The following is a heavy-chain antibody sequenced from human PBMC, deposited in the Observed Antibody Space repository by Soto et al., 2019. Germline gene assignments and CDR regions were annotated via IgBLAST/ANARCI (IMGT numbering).Heavy chain of an antibody. CDR2: ISGDGKAT. CDR3: AKITRS. CDR1: GFTISSSA. D-gene: IGHD3-3*01. J-gene: IGHJ5*02. V-gene: IGHV3-23*01. Sequence: EVQVLESGGGLVQSGGSLRLSCAASGFTISSSAMTWVRQAPGKGLEWISSISGDGKATYYADSVKGRFTISRDSSKTTLYLQMNGLRVEDTATYFCAKITRSWGRGTLVTVAS.